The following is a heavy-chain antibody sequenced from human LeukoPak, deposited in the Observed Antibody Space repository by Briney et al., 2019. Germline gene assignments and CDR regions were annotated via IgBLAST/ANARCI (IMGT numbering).Heavy chain of an antibody. CDR2: INQGGSVK. CDR1: GFIFSSFW. CDR3: ARGTIEAAGVDY. V-gene: IGHV3-7*01. Sequence: GGSLRLSCAPSGFIFSSFWMNWLRQAPGKGPEWVANINQGGSVKTYVDSVKGRFTISRDNAKNSLSLQMNSLGAEDTAVYYCARGTIEAAGVDYWGQGTLVTVSS. D-gene: IGHD6-13*01. J-gene: IGHJ4*02.